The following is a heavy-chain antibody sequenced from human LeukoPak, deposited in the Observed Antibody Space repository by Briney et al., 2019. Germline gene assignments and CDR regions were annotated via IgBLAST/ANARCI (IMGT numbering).Heavy chain of an antibody. J-gene: IGHJ4*02. CDR1: GYTFTSYY. V-gene: IGHV1-46*01. CDR3: ARFDLHWGYFDY. D-gene: IGHD7-27*01. CDR2: INPSGGST. Sequence: ASVKVSCKASGYTFTSYYMHWVRQAPGQGLEWMGIINPSGGSTSYAQKFQGRVTMTRDTSISTAYMELSRLRSDDTAVYYCARFDLHWGYFDYWGQGTLVTVSS.